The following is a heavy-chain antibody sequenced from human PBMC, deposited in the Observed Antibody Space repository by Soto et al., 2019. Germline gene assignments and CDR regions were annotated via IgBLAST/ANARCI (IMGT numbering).Heavy chain of an antibody. CDR2: IFPGDSDT. V-gene: IGHV5-51*01. J-gene: IGHJ6*02. D-gene: IGHD5-12*01. Sequence: XVSMKISSPTSGYNFSGYWIGWVRQMPGKGLEWLGIIFPGDSDTKYSPSFQGQVIISADKSIRTAYLQWSSLKASDTAIYYCARQSGMDVWGQGTTVTVSS. CDR1: GYNFSGYW. CDR3: ARQSGMDV.